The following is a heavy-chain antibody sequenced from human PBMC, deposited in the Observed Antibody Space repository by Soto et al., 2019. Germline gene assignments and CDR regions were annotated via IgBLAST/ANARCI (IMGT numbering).Heavy chain of an antibody. CDR1: GFTFSSYS. V-gene: IGHV3-48*01. J-gene: IGHJ4*02. CDR3: ARDEAGIVAPPYFDY. CDR2: ISSSSSTI. D-gene: IGHD2-15*01. Sequence: GGSLRLSCAASGFTFSSYSMNWVRQAPGKGLEWVSYISSSSSTIYYADSVKGRFTISRDNAKNSLYLQMNSLRAEDTAVYYCARDEAGIVAPPYFDYWGQGTLVTVSS.